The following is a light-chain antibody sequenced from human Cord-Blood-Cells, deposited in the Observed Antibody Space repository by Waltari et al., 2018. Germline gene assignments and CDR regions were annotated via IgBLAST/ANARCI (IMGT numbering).Light chain of an antibody. CDR3: CSYAGSSTFVV. CDR1: SSSAWCYTL. J-gene: IGLJ2*01. CDR2: EGS. V-gene: IGLV2-23*03. Sequence: QSALTQPASVSGSPGQSITISCTGTSSSAWCYTLFSWYQQHPGKAPKRMLDEGSKRPSGVSNRFSGSKSGNTASLTSSGLQAEDEADYYCCSYAGSSTFVVFGGGTKLTVL.